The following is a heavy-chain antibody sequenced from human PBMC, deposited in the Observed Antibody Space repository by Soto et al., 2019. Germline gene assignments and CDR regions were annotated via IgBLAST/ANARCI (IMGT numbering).Heavy chain of an antibody. CDR3: AREPYGDSQYFDY. CDR1: GFTFNSLS. CDR2: ISHDGRVT. V-gene: IGHV3-30*04. D-gene: IGHD2-21*02. J-gene: IGHJ4*02. Sequence: QVQLVESGGSMVQPGTSLRLSCAASGFTFNSLSLHWVRQRPDKGLEWVAVISHDGRVTFYADFVKGRFTVSRDNYKNTIYLQVNSLRAEDTAVYYCAREPYGDSQYFDYWGQRPLVTVSS.